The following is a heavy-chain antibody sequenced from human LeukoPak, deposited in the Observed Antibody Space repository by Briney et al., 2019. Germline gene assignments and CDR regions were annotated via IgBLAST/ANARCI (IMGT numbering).Heavy chain of an antibody. CDR2: IYQSGST. Sequence: SETLSLTYTVPGGSISFYWSWFRQSPGKGLEWIGQIYQSGSTDYNPSLRSRVTISRDTSKNQFSLQLTSVTAADTAVYYCARHSDRWRYAMDVWGQGTTVTVSS. CDR1: GGSISFY. CDR3: ARHSDRWRYAMDV. J-gene: IGHJ6*02. D-gene: IGHD1-26*01. V-gene: IGHV4-59*08.